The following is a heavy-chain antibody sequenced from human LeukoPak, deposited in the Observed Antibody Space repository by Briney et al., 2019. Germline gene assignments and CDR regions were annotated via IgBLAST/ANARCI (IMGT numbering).Heavy chain of an antibody. CDR3: ARLRRYYDSSGYLDY. D-gene: IGHD3-22*01. Sequence: SETLSLTCTVSGGSISSSSYYWGWIRQPPGKGLEWIGSIYYSGSTYYNPSLKSRVTISVDTSKNQFSLKLSSVTAADTAVYYCARLRRYYDSSGYLDYWGQGTLVTVSS. V-gene: IGHV4-39*07. CDR2: IYYSGST. J-gene: IGHJ4*02. CDR1: GGSISSSSYY.